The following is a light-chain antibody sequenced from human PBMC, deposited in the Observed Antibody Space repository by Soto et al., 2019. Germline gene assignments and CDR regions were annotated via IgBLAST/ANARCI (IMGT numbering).Light chain of an antibody. J-gene: IGKJ4*01. CDR2: GAS. Sequence: EIVMTQSPATLSGSPGERATLSCRASQSVSTNLAWYQQKPGQGPRLLIFGASTRAIGIPARFSGSGSGTDFTLTISSLQSEDFAFYYCQHYNELPLTFGGGTKVEIK. CDR1: QSVSTN. CDR3: QHYNELPLT. V-gene: IGKV3-15*01.